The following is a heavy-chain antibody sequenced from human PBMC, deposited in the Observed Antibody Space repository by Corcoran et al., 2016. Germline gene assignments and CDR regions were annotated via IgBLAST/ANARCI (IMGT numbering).Heavy chain of an antibody. CDR2: INHSGST. CDR1: GGSFSGYY. V-gene: IGHV4-34*01. Sequence: QVQLQQWGAGLLKPSETLSLTCAVYGGSFSGYYWSWIRQPPGKGLEWIGEINHSGSTNYNPSLKSRVTISVDTSKNQFSLKLSSVTAADTAVYYCAGSKVVRTWWYFDLWGRGTLVTVSS. J-gene: IGHJ2*01. D-gene: IGHD6-6*01. CDR3: AGSKVVRTWWYFDL.